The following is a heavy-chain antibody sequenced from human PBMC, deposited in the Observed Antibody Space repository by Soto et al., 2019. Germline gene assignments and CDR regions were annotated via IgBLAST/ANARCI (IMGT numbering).Heavy chain of an antibody. V-gene: IGHV3-23*01. J-gene: IGHJ4*02. CDR2: ISGSGGST. Sequence: EVQLLESGGGLVQPGGSLRLSCAASGFTFSSYAMSWVRQAPGKGLEWVSAISGSGGSTYYADSVKGRFTISRDNSKNTLYLQMNSLRAEDTAVYYCAKSSSFSEYYYDSSGYLVYWGQGTLVTVSS. CDR1: GFTFSSYA. D-gene: IGHD3-22*01. CDR3: AKSSSFSEYYYDSSGYLVY.